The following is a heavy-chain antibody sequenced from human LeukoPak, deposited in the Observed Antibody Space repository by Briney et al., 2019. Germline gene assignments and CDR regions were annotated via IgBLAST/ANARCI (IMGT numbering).Heavy chain of an antibody. V-gene: IGHV3-7*05. D-gene: IGHD6-6*01. J-gene: IGHJ4*02. CDR3: ARDRPGYYFDY. Sequence: GASLRLSCVASGLTFSNFWMGWVRQAPGKGLEWVASIKEDGSKQYYVDSLKGRFTISRDNAKDSLYLQMNSLRAEDTAVYYCARDRPGYYFDYWGQGTLVTVSS. CDR2: IKEDGSKQ. CDR1: GLTFSNFW.